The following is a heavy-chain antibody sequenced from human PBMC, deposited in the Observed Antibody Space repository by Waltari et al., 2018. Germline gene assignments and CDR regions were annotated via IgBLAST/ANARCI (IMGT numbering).Heavy chain of an antibody. CDR3: ARDYPAAHVFDY. Sequence: QVQLQESGPGLVKPSETLSLTCTVSAASITTYYYSWIRQSPGKGLQWIGSMYYTGTAYYNPSLKSRVTISLDTSKNQFSLSLTSVTTADTAVYYCARDYPAAHVFDYWGQGTVVAVSS. J-gene: IGHJ4*02. CDR2: MYYTGTA. D-gene: IGHD2-15*01. CDR1: AASITTYY. V-gene: IGHV4-59*01.